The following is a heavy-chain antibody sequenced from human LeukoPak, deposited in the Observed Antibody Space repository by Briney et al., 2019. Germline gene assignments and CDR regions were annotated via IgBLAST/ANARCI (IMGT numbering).Heavy chain of an antibody. D-gene: IGHD1-26*01. J-gene: IGHJ4*02. Sequence: SETLSLTCTVSGGSISSYYWSWIRQPPGKGLEWIGYIYYSGSTNYNPSLKSRVTISVDTSKNQFSLKLSSVTAADTAVYYCARVGNTVGATRLDYWGQGTLVTVSS. V-gene: IGHV4-59*12. CDR2: IYYSGST. CDR1: GGSISSYY. CDR3: ARVGNTVGATRLDY.